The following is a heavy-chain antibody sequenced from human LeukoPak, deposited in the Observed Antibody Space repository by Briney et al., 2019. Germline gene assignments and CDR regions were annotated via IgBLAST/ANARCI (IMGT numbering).Heavy chain of an antibody. V-gene: IGHV4-31*03. D-gene: IGHD2-8*01. J-gene: IGHJ4*02. CDR3: ARWVSVLYYFDY. Sequence: SETLSLTCTVSGGSISSGGYYWSWIRQHPGKGLEWIGYICYSGSTYYNPSLKSRVTISVDTSKNQFSLKLSSVTAADTAVYYCARWVSVLYYFDYWGQGTLVTVSS. CDR2: ICYSGST. CDR1: GGSISSGGYY.